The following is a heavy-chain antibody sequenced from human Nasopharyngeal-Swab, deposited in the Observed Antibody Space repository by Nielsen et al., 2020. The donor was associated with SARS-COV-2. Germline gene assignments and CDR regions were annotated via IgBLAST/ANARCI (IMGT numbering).Heavy chain of an antibody. D-gene: IGHD1-26*01. CDR2: IYYSGST. CDR1: GGFINSYY. V-gene: IGHV4-59*08. Sequence: GSLRLSCTVSGGFINSYYLSWIRQPPRRGLEWIGYIYYSGSTNYNPSLKSRVTISLDTSKNQFSLKLSSVTAADTAVYYCAKYSGSSTYDAFDIWGQGTMVTASS. CDR3: AKYSGSSTYDAFDI. J-gene: IGHJ3*02.